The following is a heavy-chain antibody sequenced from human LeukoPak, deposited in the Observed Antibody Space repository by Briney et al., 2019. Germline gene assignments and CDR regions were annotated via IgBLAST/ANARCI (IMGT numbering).Heavy chain of an antibody. CDR1: GFSFSSYS. V-gene: IGHV3-48*01. CDR3: ASDYVYAFDY. CDR2: ISGSGNAK. Sequence: GGSLRLSCAASGFSFSSYSMNWVRQAPGKGLEWVSYISGSGNAKHYTDSVKGRFTISRDNAKNALYLQMNSLRVEDTAVYFCASDYVYAFDYWGQGTLVTVSS. D-gene: IGHD2/OR15-2a*01. J-gene: IGHJ4*02.